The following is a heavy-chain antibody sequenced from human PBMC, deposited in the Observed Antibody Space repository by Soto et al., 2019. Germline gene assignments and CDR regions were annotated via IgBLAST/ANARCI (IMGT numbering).Heavy chain of an antibody. CDR3: AGLEVLATISYYFDF. CDR2: IYYRGNA. Sequence: QLQLQESGPGLVKPSETLSLTCSVSDDSINSDKYYWGWIRQPPGKGLEWIGSIYYRGNAYYNPSLQTRVTISLDKSKSQFSLKLNSVTAADSAVYFCAGLEVLATISYYFDFWGPGALVTVSS. J-gene: IGHJ4*02. V-gene: IGHV4-39*01. CDR1: DDSINSDKYY. D-gene: IGHD2-8*02.